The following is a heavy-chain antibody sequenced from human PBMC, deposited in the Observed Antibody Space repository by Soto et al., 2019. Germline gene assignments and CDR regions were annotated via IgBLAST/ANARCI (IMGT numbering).Heavy chain of an antibody. CDR2: IWYDGSEK. CDR3: ARDRTAVAGKYYYYYGLDV. D-gene: IGHD6-19*01. CDR1: GSTFSRNG. J-gene: IGHJ6*02. V-gene: IGHV3-33*01. Sequence: QVHLVESGGGVVQPGRSLRLSCAASGSTFSRNGMHWVRQAPGKGLEWVAVIWYDGSEKYYADSVKGRFTISRDNSKNTLFLEMNSLEAGDTAVYYWARDRTAVAGKYYYYYGLDVWGQGTTVTVSS.